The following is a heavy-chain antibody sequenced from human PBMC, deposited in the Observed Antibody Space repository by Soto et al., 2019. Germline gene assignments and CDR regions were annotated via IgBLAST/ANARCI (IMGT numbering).Heavy chain of an antibody. CDR2: IGGNGVSI. CDR3: AKGYDYVSFDM. CDR1: GFNFSSHG. Sequence: EVQLLESGGGLLQPGGSLRLSCSSSGFNFSSHGMSWVRQAPGQGLEWVSHIGGNGVSIYYADSVRGRFTISRDNSKNTLYLQMNILRAEDTAVYYCAKGYDYVSFDMWGQGTMVTVS. D-gene: IGHD3-16*01. V-gene: IGHV3-23*01. J-gene: IGHJ3*02.